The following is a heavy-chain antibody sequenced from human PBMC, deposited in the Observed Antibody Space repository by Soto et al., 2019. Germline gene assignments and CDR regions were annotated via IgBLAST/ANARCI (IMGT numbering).Heavy chain of an antibody. V-gene: IGHV2-5*01. CDR3: AHRYGGNYYRWYFGS. CDR1: GFSRSTSGAG. J-gene: IGHJ4*02. D-gene: IGHD1-26*01. CDR2: MSCKDEK. Sequence: QITLKVSGHTLVKPTQTLTVTWTFSGFSRSTSGAGVGWICQSPGKAPEWLALMSCKDEKRYNQGLKSRLIITKDASKNHVVLTMTDLDPGDTVTYFCAHRYGGNYYRWYFGSWGQGNLVTVPS.